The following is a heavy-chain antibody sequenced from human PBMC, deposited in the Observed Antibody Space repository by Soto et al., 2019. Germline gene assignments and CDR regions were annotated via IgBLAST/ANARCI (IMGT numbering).Heavy chain of an antibody. CDR3: ARRVVAGSTYYFDS. CDR1: GFSLSSSGVG. CDR2: IYWDDDK. D-gene: IGHD2-15*01. J-gene: IGHJ4*02. V-gene: IGHV2-5*02. Sequence: QITLKESGPTLVKPTQTLTLTCTFSGFSLSSSGVGVGWIRQPPGKALEWLTFIYWDDDKRYSPSLNSRLTITKVTSKNQVVLTLTNMDPVDTATYYCARRVVAGSTYYFDSRGLGTLLTVSS.